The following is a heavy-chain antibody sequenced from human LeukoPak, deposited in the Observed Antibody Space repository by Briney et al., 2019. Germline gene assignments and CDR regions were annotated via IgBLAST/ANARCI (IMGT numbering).Heavy chain of an antibody. CDR3: ARGVTMVRGIDY. J-gene: IGHJ4*02. D-gene: IGHD3-10*01. V-gene: IGHV4-34*01. Sequence: SETLSLTCAVYGGSFSGYYWSWIRQPPGKGLEWIGEINHSGSTNYNPSLKSRVTISVDTSKNQFSLNLSSVTAADTAVYYCARGVTMVRGIDYWGQGTLVTVSS. CDR1: GGSFSGYY. CDR2: INHSGST.